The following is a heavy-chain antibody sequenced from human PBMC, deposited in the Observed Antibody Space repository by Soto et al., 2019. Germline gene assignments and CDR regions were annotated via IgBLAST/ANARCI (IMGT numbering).Heavy chain of an antibody. CDR1: GFTFSSYG. D-gene: IGHD3-22*01. CDR2: ISYDGSNK. Sequence: GGSLRLSCAASGFTFSSYGMHWVRQAPGKGLEWVAVISYDGSNKYYADSVKGRFTISRGNSKNTLYLQMNSLRAEGTAVYYCAKSNDSSGYYYFDYWGQGTLVTVSS. V-gene: IGHV3-30*18. J-gene: IGHJ4*02. CDR3: AKSNDSSGYYYFDY.